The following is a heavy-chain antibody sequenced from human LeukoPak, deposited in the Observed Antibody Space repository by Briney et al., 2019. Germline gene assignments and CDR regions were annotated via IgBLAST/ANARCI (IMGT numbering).Heavy chain of an antibody. CDR3: ARGHCSGGSCSSVPWS. D-gene: IGHD2-15*01. CDR1: GFTFSDYY. Sequence: KPGGSLRLSCAVSGFTFSDYYMSWIRQAPGKGLEWVSYISSGGSTISHADSVKGRFTISRDNAKNSLYLQMNSLRAEDTAVYYCARGHCSGGSCSSVPWSWGHGTLVTVSS. CDR2: ISSGGSTI. J-gene: IGHJ5*01. V-gene: IGHV3-11*04.